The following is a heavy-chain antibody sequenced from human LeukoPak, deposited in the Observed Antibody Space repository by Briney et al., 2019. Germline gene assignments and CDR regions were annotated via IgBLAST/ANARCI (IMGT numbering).Heavy chain of an antibody. D-gene: IGHD2-2*02. V-gene: IGHV1-69*01. CDR1: GGTFSSYA. CDR2: IIPIFGTA. CDR3: ATQIGYCSSTSCYNYYYYYMDV. Sequence: GSSVKVSCKASGGTFSSYAISWVRQAPGQGLEWMGGIIPIFGTANYAQKFQGRVTITADESTSTAYMELSSLRSEDTAVYYCATQIGYCSSTSCYNYYYYYMDVWGKGTTVTVSS. J-gene: IGHJ6*03.